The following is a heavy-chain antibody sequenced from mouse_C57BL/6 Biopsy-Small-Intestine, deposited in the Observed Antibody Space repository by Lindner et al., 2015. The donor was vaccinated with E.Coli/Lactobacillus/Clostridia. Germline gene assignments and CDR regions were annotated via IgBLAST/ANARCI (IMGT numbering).Heavy chain of an antibody. D-gene: IGHD1-1*01. Sequence: VQLQESGAELVKPGASVKLSCTTSGFNIKDFYMHWVKQRPEQGLEWIGRIDPEDGDTEYAPKFQGKATMTADTSSNTAYLQLSSLTSEDTAVYYCAYYGSSPYYFDYWGQGTTLTASS. J-gene: IGHJ2*01. CDR1: GFNIKDFY. CDR2: IDPEDGDT. V-gene: IGHV14-1*01. CDR3: AYYGSSPYYFDY.